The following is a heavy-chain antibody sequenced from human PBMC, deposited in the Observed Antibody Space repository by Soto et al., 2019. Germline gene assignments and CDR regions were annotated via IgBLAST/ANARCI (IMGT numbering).Heavy chain of an antibody. V-gene: IGHV1-18*01. D-gene: IGHD3-10*01. CDR1: GFIFSSSA. CDR2: ISAYNGNT. J-gene: IGHJ5*02. Sequence: ASVKVSCKTSGFIFSSSAVQWVRQARGQGLEWMGWISAYNGNTNYAQKLQGRVTMTTDTSTSTAYMELRSLRSDDTAVYYCARDGSGSYYPNWFDPWGQGTLVTVSS. CDR3: ARDGSGSYYPNWFDP.